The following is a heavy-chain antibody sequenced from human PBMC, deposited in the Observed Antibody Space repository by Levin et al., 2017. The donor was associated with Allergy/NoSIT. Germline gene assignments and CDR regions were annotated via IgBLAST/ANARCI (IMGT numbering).Heavy chain of an antibody. V-gene: IGHV4-39*01. Sequence: PSETLSLTCSVSGGSISSDTYYWGWIRQPPGKGLEWIGYIYYSGSTYYNPSLKSRVTVSVGTSKSQFSLRLGSVTARDTAVYYCVYSDSPYYFESWGQGTLVTVSS. CDR3: VYSDSPYYFES. CDR1: GGSISSDTYY. D-gene: IGHD4-11*01. CDR2: IYYSGST. J-gene: IGHJ4*02.